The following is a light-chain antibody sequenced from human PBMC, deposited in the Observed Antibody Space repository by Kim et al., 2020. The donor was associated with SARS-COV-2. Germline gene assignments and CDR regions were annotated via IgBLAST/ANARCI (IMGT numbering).Light chain of an antibody. CDR2: WAS. CDR3: QQYYSTPQA. Sequence: EIVMTQSPAPLSVSPGERVTLSCRASQSVSSNLAWYQQKPGQPPKLLIYWASTRESGVPDRFSGSGSGTNFTLTISSLQAEDVAVYYCQQYYSTPQAFGGGTKVDIK. V-gene: IGKV4-1*01. CDR1: QSVSSN. J-gene: IGKJ4*01.